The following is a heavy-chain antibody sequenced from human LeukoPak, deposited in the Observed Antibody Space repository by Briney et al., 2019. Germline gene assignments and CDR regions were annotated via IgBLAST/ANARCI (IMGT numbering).Heavy chain of an antibody. CDR2: IKQDGSEK. J-gene: IGHJ5*02. Sequence: SGGSLRLSCAASGFTFSSYWMSWVRQAPGKGLEWVANIKQDGSEKYYVDSVKGRFTISRDNAKNSLYLQMNSLRAEDTAVYYCARDKGGTGTNWFDPWGQGTLVTVSS. CDR3: ARDKGGTGTNWFDP. D-gene: IGHD1-1*01. CDR1: GFTFSSYW. V-gene: IGHV3-7*01.